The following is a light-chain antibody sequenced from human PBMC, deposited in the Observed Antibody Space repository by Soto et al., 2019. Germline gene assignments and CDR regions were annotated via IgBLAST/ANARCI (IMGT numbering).Light chain of an antibody. CDR1: QSISIW. Sequence: DIQMTDAPSTLCASVGDRVTITCRTSQSISIWLAWYQQKPGKAPKILIYKASSLESGVPSRFSGSGSGTEFTLTISSLQPDDFATYYCQQYSSYTPRTFGQGTKVDIK. J-gene: IGKJ1*01. V-gene: IGKV1-5*03. CDR3: QQYSSYTPRT. CDR2: KAS.